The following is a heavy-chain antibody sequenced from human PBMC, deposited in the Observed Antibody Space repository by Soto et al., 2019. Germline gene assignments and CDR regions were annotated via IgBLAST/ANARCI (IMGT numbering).Heavy chain of an antibody. Sequence: QVQLVQSGAEVKKPGSSVKVSCTASGGTFSSYTISWVRQAPGQGLEWMGRIIPILGIANYAQKFQGRVTITADKSTSTAYMELSSLRSEDTAVYYCARMTTVTTYWFDPWGQGTLVTVSS. CDR2: IIPILGIA. CDR3: ARMTTVTTYWFDP. D-gene: IGHD4-4*01. V-gene: IGHV1-69*02. CDR1: GGTFSSYT. J-gene: IGHJ5*02.